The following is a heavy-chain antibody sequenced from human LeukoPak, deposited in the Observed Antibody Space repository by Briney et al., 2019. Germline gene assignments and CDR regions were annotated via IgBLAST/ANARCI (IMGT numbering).Heavy chain of an antibody. CDR3: ATRDYYDSSGYPDAFDI. D-gene: IGHD3-22*01. CDR2: INPNSGGT. CDR1: GYTFTGYY. Sequence: GASVTVSCKASGYTFTGYYMHWVRQAPGQGPEWMGWINPNSGGTNYAQKFQGRVTMTRDTSISTAYMELSRLRSDDTAVYYCATRDYYDSSGYPDAFDIWGQGTMVTVSS. V-gene: IGHV1-2*02. J-gene: IGHJ3*02.